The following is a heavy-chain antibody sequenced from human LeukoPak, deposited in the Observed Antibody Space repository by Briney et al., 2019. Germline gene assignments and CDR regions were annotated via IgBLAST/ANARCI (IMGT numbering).Heavy chain of an antibody. CDR3: ASPSSGWQTVDY. D-gene: IGHD6-19*01. J-gene: IGHJ4*02. Sequence: PSETQSLTCTVSGGSISSSSYYWGWIRQPPGKGLEWIGSIYYSGSTYYNPSLKSRVTISVDTSKNQFSLKLSSVTAADTAVYYCASPSSGWQTVDYWGQGTLVTVSS. V-gene: IGHV4-39*07. CDR1: GGSISSSSYY. CDR2: IYYSGST.